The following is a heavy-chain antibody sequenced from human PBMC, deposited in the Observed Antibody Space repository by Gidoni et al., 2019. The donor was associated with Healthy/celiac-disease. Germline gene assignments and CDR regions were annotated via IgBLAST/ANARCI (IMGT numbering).Heavy chain of an antibody. Sequence: EVQLVESGGGLVQPGGSLRLSCAAPGFTVSSNYMSWVRQAPGKGLEWVSVIYSGGSTYYADSVKGRFTISRDNSKNTLYLQMNSLRAEDTAVYYCAREAVRGLPDVWGQGTTVTVSS. D-gene: IGHD3-10*01. CDR1: GFTVSSNY. V-gene: IGHV3-66*01. J-gene: IGHJ6*02. CDR3: AREAVRGLPDV. CDR2: IYSGGST.